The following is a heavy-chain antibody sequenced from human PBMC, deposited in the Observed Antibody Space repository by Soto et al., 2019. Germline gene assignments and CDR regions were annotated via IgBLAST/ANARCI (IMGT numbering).Heavy chain of an antibody. V-gene: IGHV4-59*01. D-gene: IGHD3-16*02. J-gene: IGHJ5*02. Sequence: SETLSLTCTVSCGSISSYYWSWIRQPPGKGLEWIGYIYYSGSTNYNPSLKSRVTISVDTSKNQFSLKLSSVTAADTAVYYCARSYYDYVWGSYRLGFDPWGQGTLVTVSS. CDR3: ARSYYDYVWGSYRLGFDP. CDR1: CGSISSYY. CDR2: IYYSGST.